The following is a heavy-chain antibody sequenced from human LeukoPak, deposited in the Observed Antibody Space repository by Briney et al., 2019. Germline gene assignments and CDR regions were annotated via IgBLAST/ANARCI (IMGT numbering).Heavy chain of an antibody. J-gene: IGHJ4*02. Sequence: GGSLRLSCAASGFTFSSYEMNWVRQAPGKGLEWVGRIKSKTDGGTTDYAAPVKGRFTISRDDSKNTLYLQMNSLKTEDTAVYYCTTDLRGYGWVYWGQGTLVTVSS. CDR1: GFTFSSYE. V-gene: IGHV3-15*01. D-gene: IGHD5-18*01. CDR2: IKSKTDGGTT. CDR3: TTDLRGYGWVY.